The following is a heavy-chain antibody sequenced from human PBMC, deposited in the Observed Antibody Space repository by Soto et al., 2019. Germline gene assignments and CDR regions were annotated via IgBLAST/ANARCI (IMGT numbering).Heavy chain of an antibody. CDR1: GYTFTGYY. D-gene: IGHD3-10*01. V-gene: IGHV1-2*02. CDR3: ARGSRNRLLWFGELSGSAEYFQH. CDR2: INPNSGGT. Sequence: ASVKVSCKASGYTFTGYYMHWVRQAPGQGLEWMGWINPNSGGTNYAQKFQGRVTMTRDTSISTAYMELSRLRSDDTAVYYCARGSRNRLLWFGELSGSAEYFQHWGQGTLVTVSS. J-gene: IGHJ1*01.